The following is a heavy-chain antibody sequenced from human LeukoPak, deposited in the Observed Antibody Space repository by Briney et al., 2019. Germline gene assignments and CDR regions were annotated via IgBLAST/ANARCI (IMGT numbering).Heavy chain of an antibody. CDR3: ARGDYVYGY. D-gene: IGHD2-8*01. Sequence: SQTLSLTCTVSGGSISSGSYYWSWIRQPPGKGLEWIGRIYTSGSTNYNPSLKSRVTISVDTSKNQFSLKLSSVPAADTAVYYCARGDYVYGYWGQGTLVTVSS. V-gene: IGHV4-61*02. CDR2: IYTSGST. J-gene: IGHJ4*02. CDR1: GGSISSGSYY.